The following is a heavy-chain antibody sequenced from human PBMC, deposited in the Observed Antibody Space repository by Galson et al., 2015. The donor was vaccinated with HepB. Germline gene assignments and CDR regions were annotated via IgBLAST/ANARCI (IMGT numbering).Heavy chain of an antibody. CDR2: VSGNGGST. CDR1: GFTFSNFA. Sequence: SLRLSCAASGFTFSNFAMSWVRQAPGKGLEWVSAVSGNGGSTYYADSVKGRFTISRDNSKNTLYLQMNTLRAEDTAVYYCAKPTGDFWSGYRLRNWYFNLWDRGTLVTVSS. CDR3: AKPTGDFWSGYRLRNWYFNL. D-gene: IGHD3-3*01. V-gene: IGHV3-23*01. J-gene: IGHJ2*01.